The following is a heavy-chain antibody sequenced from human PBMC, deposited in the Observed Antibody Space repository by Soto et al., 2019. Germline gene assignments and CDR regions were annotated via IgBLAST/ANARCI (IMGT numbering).Heavy chain of an antibody. D-gene: IGHD2-15*01. J-gene: IGHJ4*02. Sequence: GGSLRLSCVGSGFTFSNYWMHWVRQAPGKGLEWISYISSDSKTIDYSDSVKGRFTISRDNARNSLYLQMKSLRAEDTAVYYCARDRFGRFQRSGGACYDFWGQGTRVTVSS. CDR2: ISSDSKTI. V-gene: IGHV3-48*01. CDR3: ARDRFGRFQRSGGACYDF. CDR1: GFTFSNYW.